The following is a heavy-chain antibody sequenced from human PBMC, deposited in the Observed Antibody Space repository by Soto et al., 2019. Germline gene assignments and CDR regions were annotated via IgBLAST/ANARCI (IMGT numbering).Heavy chain of an antibody. Sequence: SETLSLTCTVSGGSSSRGGYYWSWIRQHPGKGLEWIGYIYYSGSTYYNPSLKSRVTISVDTSKNQFSLKLSSVTAADTAVYYCAREEGGGYDHRWFDPWGQGTLVTVSS. V-gene: IGHV4-31*03. CDR3: AREEGGGYDHRWFDP. CDR1: GGSSSRGGYY. CDR2: IYYSGST. D-gene: IGHD5-12*01. J-gene: IGHJ5*02.